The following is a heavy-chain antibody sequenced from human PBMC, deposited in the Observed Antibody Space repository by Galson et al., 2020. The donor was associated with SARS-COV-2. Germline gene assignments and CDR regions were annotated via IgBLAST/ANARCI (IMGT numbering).Heavy chain of an antibody. Sequence: GGSLRLSCAASGFTFSSYAMHWVRQAPGKGLEWVAVISYDGSNKYYADSVKGRFTISRDNSKNTLYLQMNSLRAEDTAVYYCARAAGIAAMFYMDVWGKGTTVTVSS. CDR2: ISYDGSNK. J-gene: IGHJ6*03. CDR1: GFTFSSYA. V-gene: IGHV3-30*01. D-gene: IGHD6-13*01. CDR3: ARAAGIAAMFYMDV.